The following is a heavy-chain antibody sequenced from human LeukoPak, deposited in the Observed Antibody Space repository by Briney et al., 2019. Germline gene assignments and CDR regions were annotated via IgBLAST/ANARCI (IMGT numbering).Heavy chain of an antibody. CDR3: ARGPPARV. V-gene: IGHV4-34*01. CDR1: GGSFSGYY. CDR2: INHSGST. J-gene: IGHJ4*02. Sequence: SETLSLTCAVYGGSFSGYYWSWIRQPPGKGLEWIGEINHSGSTNYNPSLKSRVTISVDTSKNQFSLKLSSVTAADTAVYYCARGPPARVWGQGTLVNVSS.